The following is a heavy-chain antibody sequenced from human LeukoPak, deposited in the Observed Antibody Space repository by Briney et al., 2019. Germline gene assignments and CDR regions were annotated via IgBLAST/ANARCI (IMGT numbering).Heavy chain of an antibody. Sequence: SETLSLTCTVSGGSFSSNTYYWGWIRQPPGKGLEWIGYIYYSGNTNYNPSLKSRVTISVDRSKNQFPLNLSSVTAADTAVYYCARVSSGYSYGHFDYWGQGTLVTVSS. J-gene: IGHJ4*02. V-gene: IGHV4-61*05. CDR1: GGSFSSNTYY. CDR2: IYYSGNT. D-gene: IGHD5-18*01. CDR3: ARVSSGYSYGHFDY.